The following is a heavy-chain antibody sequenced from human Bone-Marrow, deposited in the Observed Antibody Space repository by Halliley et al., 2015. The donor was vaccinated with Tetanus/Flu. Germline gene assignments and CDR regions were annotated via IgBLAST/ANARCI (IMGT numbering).Heavy chain of an antibody. CDR3: VTGKGWLPDY. V-gene: IGHV4-59*13. Sequence: GKGLEWIGYVYDSGRTKYNPSLKSRVTISRDTSKNRFSLDLNSVTAADTAVYYCVTGKGWLPDYWGQGVLVTVSS. CDR2: VYDSGRT. D-gene: IGHD5-12*01. J-gene: IGHJ4*02.